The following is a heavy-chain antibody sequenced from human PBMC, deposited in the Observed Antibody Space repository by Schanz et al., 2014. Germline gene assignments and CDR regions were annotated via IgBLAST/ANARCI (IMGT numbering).Heavy chain of an antibody. D-gene: IGHD4-17*01. CDR2: IWNNGVTK. Sequence: QVQLVESGGGVVQPGRSLRLSCAASGFIFSSYGLHWVRQAPGKGLEWVAVIWNNGVTKYYADSVRGRFTISRDRFQNTLYLRMSSLRAEDTAVYYCARARFDYGEVDYWGQGTLVTVSS. J-gene: IGHJ4*02. CDR3: ARARFDYGEVDY. V-gene: IGHV3-33*01. CDR1: GFIFSSYG.